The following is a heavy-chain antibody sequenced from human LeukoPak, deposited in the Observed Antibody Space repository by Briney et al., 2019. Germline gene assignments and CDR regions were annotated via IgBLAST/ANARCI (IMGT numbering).Heavy chain of an antibody. J-gene: IGHJ5*02. CDR3: ARALGRTGDWFDP. D-gene: IGHD3-10*01. CDR1: GGTFSSYA. CDR2: IIPIFGTA. Sequence: GASVTVSCKASGGTFSSYAISWVRQAPGQGLEWMGGIIPIFGTANYAQKFQGRVTITADESTSTAYMELSSLRSEDTAVYYCARALGRTGDWFDPWGQGTLVTVSS. V-gene: IGHV1-69*01.